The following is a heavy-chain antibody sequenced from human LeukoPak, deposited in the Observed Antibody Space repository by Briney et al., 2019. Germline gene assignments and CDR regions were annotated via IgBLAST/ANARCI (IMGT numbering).Heavy chain of an antibody. CDR1: GFTFSDYY. J-gene: IGHJ4*02. CDR3: AREDY. CDR2: MSSSGRTI. Sequence: GGSLTLSCAASGFTFSDYYMSWTRHAPGEGLVWVSYMSSSGRTIYHADSVKARFHLSRQNAKNSLYLHMSSLRAGHTAVYYCAREDYWGQGTLVTVSS. V-gene: IGHV3-11*04.